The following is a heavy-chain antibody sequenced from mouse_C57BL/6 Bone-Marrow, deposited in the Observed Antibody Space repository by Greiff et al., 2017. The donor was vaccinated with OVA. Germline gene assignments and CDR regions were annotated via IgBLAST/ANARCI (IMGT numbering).Heavy chain of an antibody. CDR3: TTDRY. J-gene: IGHJ2*01. V-gene: IGHV14-4*01. CDR1: GFNIKDDY. CDR2: IDPENGDT. Sequence: VQLQQSGAALVRPGASVTLSCTASGFNIKDDYMHWVKERPEQGLEWIGWIDPENGDTEYASKFQGKATITADTSSKTVYLHLSSLTSEDTSVYYCTTDRYWGKGTTHTGTS.